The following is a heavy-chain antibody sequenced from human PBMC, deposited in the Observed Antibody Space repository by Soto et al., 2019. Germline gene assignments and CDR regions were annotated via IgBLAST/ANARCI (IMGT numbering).Heavy chain of an antibody. V-gene: IGHV3-9*01. Sequence: EVQLVESGGGLVQPGRSLRLSSAASGFTFDDYAMHWVRQAPGKGLEWVSGISWNSGSIGYADSVKGRFTISRDNAKNSLYLQMNSLRAEDTALYYCANLGPSGWYSGVYWGQGTLVTVSS. CDR2: ISWNSGSI. J-gene: IGHJ4*02. D-gene: IGHD6-19*01. CDR1: GFTFDDYA. CDR3: ANLGPSGWYSGVY.